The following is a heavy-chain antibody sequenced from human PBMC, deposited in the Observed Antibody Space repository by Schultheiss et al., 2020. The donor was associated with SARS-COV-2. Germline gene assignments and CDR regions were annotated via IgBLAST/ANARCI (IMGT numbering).Heavy chain of an antibody. CDR2: IIPIFGTA. CDR3: ASSEATVTTGYYYYYMDV. CDR1: GGTFSSYA. J-gene: IGHJ6*03. D-gene: IGHD4-17*01. V-gene: IGHV1-69*06. Sequence: SVKVSCKASGGTFSSYAISWVRQAPGQGLEWMGGIIPIFGTANYAQKFQGRVTITADKSTSTAYMELSSLRSEDTAVYYCASSEATVTTGYYYYYMDVWGKGTTVTVSS.